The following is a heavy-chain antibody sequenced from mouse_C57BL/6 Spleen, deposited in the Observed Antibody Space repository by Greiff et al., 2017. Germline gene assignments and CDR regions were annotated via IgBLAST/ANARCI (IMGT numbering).Heavy chain of an antibody. CDR2: IYPGSGNT. V-gene: IGHV1-76*01. CDR3: ANSGDAMDY. D-gene: IGHD1-3*01. CDR1: GYTFTDYC. J-gene: IGHJ4*01. Sequence: VQVEQSGAELVRPGASVKLSCKASGYTFTDYCIHWVKQRPGQGLEWIGRIYPGSGNTYYNEKFKGKATLTAEKSSSTAYMQLSSLPSEDSAVYFCANSGDAMDYWGQGTSVTVSS.